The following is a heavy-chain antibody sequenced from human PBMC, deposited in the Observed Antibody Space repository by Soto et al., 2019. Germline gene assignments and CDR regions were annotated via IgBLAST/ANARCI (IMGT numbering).Heavy chain of an antibody. CDR1: GFSFSSYA. V-gene: IGHV3-23*01. J-gene: IGHJ4*02. CDR2: RSGSGYST. CDR3: AKVGCGDYVREAHDY. Sequence: PGGSLRLSSAASGFSFSSYAISWVRQAPGQGLEEGSGRSGSGYSTYYADSVKGRFTISRDNSKNTVHLQMYILRVEDMVVYYFAKVGCGDYVREAHDYWGQGTLVTVSS. D-gene: IGHD4-17*01.